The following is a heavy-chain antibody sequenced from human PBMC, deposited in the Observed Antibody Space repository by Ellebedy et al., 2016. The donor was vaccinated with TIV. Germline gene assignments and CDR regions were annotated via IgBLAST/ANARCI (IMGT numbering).Heavy chain of an antibody. D-gene: IGHD4-23*01. CDR1: GGTFSSYA. J-gene: IGHJ4*02. CDR3: ARGGARWFPKYYFDY. Sequence: SVKVSCXASGGTFSSYAISWVRQAPGQGLEWMGGIIPIFGTANYAQKFQGRVTITADESTSTAYMELSSLRSEDTAVYYCARGGARWFPKYYFDYWGQGTLVTVSS. CDR2: IIPIFGTA. V-gene: IGHV1-69*13.